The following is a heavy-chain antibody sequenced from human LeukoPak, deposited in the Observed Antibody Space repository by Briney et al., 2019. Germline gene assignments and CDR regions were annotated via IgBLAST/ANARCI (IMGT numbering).Heavy chain of an antibody. J-gene: IGHJ4*02. CDR3: ARDYYDSSGMGPDY. D-gene: IGHD3-22*01. CDR1: GFTFCTYS. CDR2: IISSSSYI. V-gene: IGHV3-21*01. Sequence: GGSLRLYCAASGFTFCTYSMIWLRQAQGKGLVWVSSIISSSSYIYYADSVKGRFTNARDNAKNSLYLQMNSLRAEDTAVYYCARDYYDSSGMGPDYWGQGTLVTVSS.